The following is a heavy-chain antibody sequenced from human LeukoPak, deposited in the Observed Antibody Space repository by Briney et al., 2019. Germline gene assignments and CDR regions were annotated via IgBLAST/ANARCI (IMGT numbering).Heavy chain of an antibody. CDR2: INSDGSST. CDR1: GFTFSSYW. Sequence: GGSLRLSCAASGFTFSSYWMHWVRQAPGKGLVWVSRINSDGSSTSYADSVKGRFTISRDNAKNTLYLQMNSLRAEDTAVYYCAKDYSKTSYYGSGTYYRPNWFDPWGQGTLVTVSS. V-gene: IGHV3-74*01. J-gene: IGHJ5*02. CDR3: AKDYSKTSYYGSGTYYRPNWFDP. D-gene: IGHD3-10*01.